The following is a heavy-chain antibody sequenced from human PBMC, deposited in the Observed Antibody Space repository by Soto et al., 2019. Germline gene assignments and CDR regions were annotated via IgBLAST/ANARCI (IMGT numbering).Heavy chain of an antibody. CDR3: ARDNAVVVITQDEHDAFDI. CDR1: GFTFSSYA. V-gene: IGHV3-30-3*01. CDR2: ISYDGSNK. D-gene: IGHD3-22*01. J-gene: IGHJ3*02. Sequence: GGSLRLSCAASGFTFSSYAMHWVRQAPGKGLEWVTVISYDGSNKYYADSVKGRFTISRDNSKNTLYLQMNSLRAEDTAVYYCARDNAVVVITQDEHDAFDIWGQGTMVTVSS.